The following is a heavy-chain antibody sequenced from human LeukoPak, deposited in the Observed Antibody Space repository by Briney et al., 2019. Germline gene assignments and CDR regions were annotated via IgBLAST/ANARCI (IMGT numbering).Heavy chain of an antibody. V-gene: IGHV3-23*01. CDR2: ISGSGDNT. CDR3: ARGGGYTDY. Sequence: GGSLRLSCAASGFTFSSYAMSWVRQAPGKGLEWVSGISGSGDNTYYADSVKGRLTISRDNSKNMVYLQMNSLRAEDTAVYYSARGGGYTDYWGQGTLVTVSS. CDR1: GFTFSSYA. D-gene: IGHD5-24*01. J-gene: IGHJ4*02.